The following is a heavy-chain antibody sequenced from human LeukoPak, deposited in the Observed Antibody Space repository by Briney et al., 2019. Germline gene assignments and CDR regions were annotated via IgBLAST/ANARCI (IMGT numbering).Heavy chain of an antibody. Sequence: GGSLRLSCAVSGITLSNCGMSWVRQAQGKGLEWVAGISDSGGSTNYADSVKGRFTISRDNPKNTLYLQMNSLRAEDTAVYFCAKRGVVIRVILVGFHKEAYYFDSWGQGALVTVSS. V-gene: IGHV3-23*01. D-gene: IGHD3-22*01. CDR3: AKRGVVIRVILVGFHKEAYYFDS. J-gene: IGHJ4*02. CDR1: GITLSNCG. CDR2: ISDSGGST.